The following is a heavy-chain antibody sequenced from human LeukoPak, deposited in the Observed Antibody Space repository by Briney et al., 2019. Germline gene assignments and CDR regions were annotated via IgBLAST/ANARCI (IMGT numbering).Heavy chain of an antibody. Sequence: ASVKVSCKASGYTFTGYYMHWVRQAPGQGLEWMGWINPNSGGTNYAQKFQGRVTMTRDTSISTAYMELSRLRSDDTAVYYCARPYYDFWSGHDAFDIWGQGTIVTVSS. J-gene: IGHJ3*02. CDR2: INPNSGGT. V-gene: IGHV1-2*02. CDR1: GYTFTGYY. D-gene: IGHD3-3*01. CDR3: ARPYYDFWSGHDAFDI.